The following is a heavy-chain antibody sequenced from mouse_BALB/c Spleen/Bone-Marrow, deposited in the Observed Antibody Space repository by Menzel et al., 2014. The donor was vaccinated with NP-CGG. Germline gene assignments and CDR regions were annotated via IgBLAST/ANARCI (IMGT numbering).Heavy chain of an antibody. J-gene: IGHJ4*01. V-gene: IGHV1S127*01. Sequence: VQLQQSGAELGMPGASVKMSCKASGYTFTDNWIYWVKQRPGQGLEWIGAIDTSDSYTNYNQMFMSKASLTVDASSNTASVHVSSLASDDSADCCSTREGHDYAMDYWGQGTSVTVSS. CDR1: GYTFTDNW. CDR2: IDTSDSYT. CDR3: TREGHDYAMDY. D-gene: IGHD2-4*01.